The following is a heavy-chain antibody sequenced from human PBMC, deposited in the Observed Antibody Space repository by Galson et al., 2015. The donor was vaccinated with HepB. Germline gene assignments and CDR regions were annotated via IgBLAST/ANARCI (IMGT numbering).Heavy chain of an antibody. J-gene: IGHJ4*02. CDR2: ISSSSSYI. CDR1: GFTFSSYS. V-gene: IGHV3-21*01. CDR3: ATRNRRGYSYGYWGYFDY. D-gene: IGHD5-18*01. Sequence: SLRLPCAASGFTFSSYSMNWVRQAPGKGLEWVSSISSSSSYIYYADSVKGRFTISRDNAKNSLYLQMNSLRAEDTAVYYCATRNRRGYSYGYWGYFDYWGQGTLVTVSS.